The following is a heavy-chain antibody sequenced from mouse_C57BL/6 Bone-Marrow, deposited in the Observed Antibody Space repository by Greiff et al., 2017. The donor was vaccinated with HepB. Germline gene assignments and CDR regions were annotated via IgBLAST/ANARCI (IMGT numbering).Heavy chain of an antibody. J-gene: IGHJ2*01. D-gene: IGHD1-1*01. CDR3: ARWGYYYGSSLYYFDY. Sequence: EVQRVESVAELVRPGASVKLSCTASGFNIKNTYMHWVKQRPEQGLEWIGRIDPANGNTKYAPKFQGKATITADTSSNTAYLQLSSLTSEDTAIYYCARWGYYYGSSLYYFDYWGQGTTLTVSS. CDR1: GFNIKNTY. CDR2: IDPANGNT. V-gene: IGHV14-3*01.